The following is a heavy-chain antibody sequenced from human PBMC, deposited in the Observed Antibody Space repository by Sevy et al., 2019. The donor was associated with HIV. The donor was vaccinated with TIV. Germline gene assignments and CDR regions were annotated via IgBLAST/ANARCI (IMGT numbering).Heavy chain of an antibody. D-gene: IGHD1-1*01. CDR1: GFTFSTYS. CDR2: ISSDSYYI. CDR3: ARATGTEALDAFDI. J-gene: IGHJ3*02. V-gene: IGHV3-21*01. Sequence: GGSLRLSCAASGFTFSTYSMNWVRQAPGKGLEWVSSISSDSYYIYYADSVKGRFTISRDNAKNSLYLQMNSLRAEDTAVYYCARATGTEALDAFDIWGHGTMVTVSS.